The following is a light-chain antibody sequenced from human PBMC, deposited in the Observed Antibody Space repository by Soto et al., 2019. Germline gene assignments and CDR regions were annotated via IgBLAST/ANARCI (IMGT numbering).Light chain of an antibody. CDR3: SSYTSSSTLV. CDR2: DVS. Sequence: ALTQPASLSGSPGQSITISCTGTSSDVGGYNYVSWYQQHPGKAPKLMIYDVSNRPSGVSNRFSGSKSGNTASLTISGLQAEDEADYYCSSYTSSSTLVFGTGTKVTVL. J-gene: IGLJ1*01. V-gene: IGLV2-14*01. CDR1: SSDVGGYNY.